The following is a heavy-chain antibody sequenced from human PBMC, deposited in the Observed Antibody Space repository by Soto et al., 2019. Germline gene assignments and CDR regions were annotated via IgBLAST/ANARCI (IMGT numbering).Heavy chain of an antibody. CDR2: INPMGGST. J-gene: IGHJ5*02. CDR1: GYTSINY. D-gene: IGHD6-13*01. CDR3: ARDLAAGDL. V-gene: IGHV1-46*01. Sequence: QEQLVQSGAEVKDPGASVKVSGKASGYTSINYFFIGWERALGQGLGGMAIINPMGGSTNYAQEFQGRVTLTSDTSTSTVYMELSSLRFEDTALFYCARDLAAGDLWGQGTLVTVSS.